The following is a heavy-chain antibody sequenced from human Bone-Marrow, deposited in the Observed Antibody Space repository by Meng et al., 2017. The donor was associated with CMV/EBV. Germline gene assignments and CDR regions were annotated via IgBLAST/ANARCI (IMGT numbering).Heavy chain of an antibody. Sequence: ASVKVSCKASGYNFTGYYMHWVRQAPGQGLEWMGWINPNSGGTNYARKFQGRITMTRDTSISTAYMELRRLRSDDTAVYYCARTMYSFDSSGPFDYWGRGTLVTVSS. V-gene: IGHV1-2*02. J-gene: IGHJ4*02. CDR1: GYNFTGYY. CDR3: ARTMYSFDSSGPFDY. D-gene: IGHD3-22*01. CDR2: INPNSGGT.